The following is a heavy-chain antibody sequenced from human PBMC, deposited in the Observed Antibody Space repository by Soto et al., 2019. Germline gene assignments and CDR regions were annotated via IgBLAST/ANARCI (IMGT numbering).Heavy chain of an antibody. D-gene: IGHD6-19*01. CDR2: ISNDGNNK. J-gene: IGHJ6*02. CDR3: VKDGSSGWPYYYGMDV. CDR1: GFTFSHYG. V-gene: IGHV3-30*18. Sequence: GGSLRLSCAASGFTFSHYGMHWVRQAPGKELEWVAVISNDGNNKYYADSVKGRFTISGDNSKNTLFLQMSSLRAEDTAVYYCVKDGSSGWPYYYGMDVWGQGTTVTSP.